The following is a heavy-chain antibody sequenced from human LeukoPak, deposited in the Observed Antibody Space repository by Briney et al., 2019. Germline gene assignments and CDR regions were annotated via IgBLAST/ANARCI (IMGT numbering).Heavy chain of an antibody. D-gene: IGHD3-10*01. CDR2: IYYSGSN. J-gene: IGHJ6*04. Sequence: SETLSLTCTVSGGSISSGGYYWSWIRQHPGKGLEWIGYIYYSGSNYYNPSLKSRFTISVYTSKNQFSLKLSSVTAADTAVYYCARAMVRGVIGHYYGMDVWGKGTTVTVSS. V-gene: IGHV4-31*03. CDR3: ARAMVRGVIGHYYGMDV. CDR1: GGSISSGGYY.